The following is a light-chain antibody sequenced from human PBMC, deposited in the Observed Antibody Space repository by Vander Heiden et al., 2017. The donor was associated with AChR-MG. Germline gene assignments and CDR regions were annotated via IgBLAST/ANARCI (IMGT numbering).Light chain of an antibody. J-gene: IGLJ3*02. CDR3: CADAATIMLV. Sequence: QSALTQPASVSGSPGHSITISCTGTSIDVGSFTLVSWYQQHTCKANKLMMYEGTKLPAGVSNRFSGSKSGNTASLTISGLQDDDEADYYCCADAATIMLVFGGGTKLTVL. CDR1: SIDVGSFTL. V-gene: IGLV2-23*01. CDR2: EGT.